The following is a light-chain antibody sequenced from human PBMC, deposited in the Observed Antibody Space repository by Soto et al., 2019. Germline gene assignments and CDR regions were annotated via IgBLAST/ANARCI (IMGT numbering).Light chain of an antibody. V-gene: IGLV4-60*03. CDR3: ETWDSNTWV. J-gene: IGLJ3*02. CDR1: SGHSSYI. CDR2: LEGSGSY. Sequence: QLVLTQSSSASASLGSSVKLTCTLSSGHSSYIIAWHQQQPGKAPRYLMKLEGSGSYNKGSGVPDLFSGSSSGADRYLTISNLQSEDEADYYCETWDSNTWVFGGGTKVTVL.